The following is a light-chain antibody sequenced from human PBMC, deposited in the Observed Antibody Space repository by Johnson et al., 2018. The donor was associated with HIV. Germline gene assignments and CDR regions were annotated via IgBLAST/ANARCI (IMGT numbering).Light chain of an antibody. CDR2: DNN. V-gene: IGLV1-51*01. CDR3: AAWDDSLNGHYV. CDR1: SSNIGNNY. J-gene: IGLJ1*01. Sequence: QSVLTQPPSVSAAPGQKVTISCSGSSSNIGNNYVSWYQQLPGTAPKLLIYDNNQRPSGVPERFSGSKSGTSASLAISGLQAEDEADYYCAAWDDSLNGHYVFGTGTKVTVL.